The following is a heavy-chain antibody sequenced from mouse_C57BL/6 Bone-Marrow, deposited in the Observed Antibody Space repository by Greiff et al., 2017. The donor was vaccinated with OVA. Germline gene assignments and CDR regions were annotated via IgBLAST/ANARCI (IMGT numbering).Heavy chain of an antibody. J-gene: IGHJ4*01. CDR1: GYTFTSYV. CDR2: IYPYNDGT. V-gene: IGHV1-14*01. CDR3: ARCGDYPAMDY. D-gene: IGHD2-4*01. Sequence: VQLKQSGPELVKPGASVKMSCKASGYTFTSYVMHWVKQKPGQGLEWIGYIYPYNDGTKYNEKFKGKATLTSDKSSSTAYMELSRLTSEDSAVYYCARCGDYPAMDYWGQGTSVTVSS.